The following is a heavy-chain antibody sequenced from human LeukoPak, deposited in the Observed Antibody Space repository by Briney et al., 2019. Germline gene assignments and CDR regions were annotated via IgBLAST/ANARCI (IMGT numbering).Heavy chain of an antibody. D-gene: IGHD1-1*01. CDR1: GGYIISRSHY. Sequence: SETLSLTCTVSGGYIISRSHYWGWIRQPPGKGLEWIGSVYCSGNTYYNPSLKTRATISIDTPTSKNQFSLTLSSVTAADTAVYYCARHHAEILVPNDWGQGTLVTVSS. CDR3: ARHHAEILVPND. CDR2: VYCSGNT. J-gene: IGHJ4*02. V-gene: IGHV4-39*01.